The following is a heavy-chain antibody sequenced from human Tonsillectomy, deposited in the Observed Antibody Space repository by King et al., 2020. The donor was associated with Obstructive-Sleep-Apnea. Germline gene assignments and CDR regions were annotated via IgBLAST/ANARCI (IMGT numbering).Heavy chain of an antibody. Sequence: VQLVESGGGLVQPGGSLRLSCVGSGFTFSNYWMSWVRQAPGKGPEWVANIKQDGSDTYYVDSVKGRFTISRDDAKNSLYLQMNSLRAEDTAVYYCASVRSRYGYIPRYNYYALDVWGQGTPVTVSS. V-gene: IGHV3-7*03. J-gene: IGHJ6*02. CDR2: IKQDGSDT. CDR1: GFTFSNYW. D-gene: IGHD5-24*01. CDR3: ASVRSRYGYIPRYNYYALDV.